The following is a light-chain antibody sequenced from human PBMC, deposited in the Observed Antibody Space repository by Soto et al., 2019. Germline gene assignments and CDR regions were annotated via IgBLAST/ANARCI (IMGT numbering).Light chain of an antibody. J-gene: IGKJ4*01. Sequence: EIVLTQSPGTLSLSPGERATLSCRASQSVGSNYLAWYQQKPGQAPRLLIYGASSRATGIPDRFSGSGSGTDFTLTISRLEPEEFALYYCQQYGDSPTFGGGTKVEIK. CDR1: QSVGSNY. CDR2: GAS. V-gene: IGKV3-20*01. CDR3: QQYGDSPT.